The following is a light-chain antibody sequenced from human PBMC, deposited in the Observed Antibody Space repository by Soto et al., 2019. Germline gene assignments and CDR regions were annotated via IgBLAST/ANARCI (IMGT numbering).Light chain of an antibody. V-gene: IGKV1-5*03. CDR3: QQYNSFSVT. CDR1: QTISSW. Sequence: DIQMTQSPSTLSGSVGDRFTITCRASQTISSWLAWYQQKPGKAPKLLIYKASTLKSGVPSRFSGSGSGTEFTLTISSLQPDDFATYYCQQYNSFSVTFGQGTKVDIK. CDR2: KAS. J-gene: IGKJ1*01.